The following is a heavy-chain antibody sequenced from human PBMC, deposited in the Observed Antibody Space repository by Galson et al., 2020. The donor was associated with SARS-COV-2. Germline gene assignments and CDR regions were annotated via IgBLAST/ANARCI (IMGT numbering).Heavy chain of an antibody. Sequence: GESLKISCAASGFTFSSYSMNWVRQAPGKGLEWVSSISSSSSYIYYADSVKGRFTISRDNAKNSLYLQMNSLRAEDTAVYYCARDLPGADYYYMDVWGKGTTVTISS. J-gene: IGHJ6*03. CDR2: ISSSSSYI. D-gene: IGHD7-27*01. CDR1: GFTFSSYS. V-gene: IGHV3-21*01. CDR3: ARDLPGADYYYMDV.